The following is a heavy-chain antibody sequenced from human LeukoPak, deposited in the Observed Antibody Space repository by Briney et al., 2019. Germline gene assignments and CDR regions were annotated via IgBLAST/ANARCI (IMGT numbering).Heavy chain of an antibody. J-gene: IGHJ5*02. CDR2: IYHSGST. Sequence: SETLSLTCTVSGYSITSGCFWGWIRQPPGKGLEWIGSIYHSGSTYYNPSLKSRVTISVDTSKNQFSLKLSSVTAADTAVYYCARSGIASRPDSWFDPWGQGTLVTVSS. V-gene: IGHV4-38-2*02. CDR1: GYSITSGCF. D-gene: IGHD6-6*01. CDR3: ARSGIASRPDSWFDP.